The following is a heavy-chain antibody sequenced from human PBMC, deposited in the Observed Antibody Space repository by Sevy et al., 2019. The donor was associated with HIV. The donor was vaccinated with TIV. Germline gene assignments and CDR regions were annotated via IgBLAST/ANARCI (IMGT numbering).Heavy chain of an antibody. J-gene: IGHJ4*02. V-gene: IGHV3-23*01. D-gene: IGHD2-15*01. CDR2: ISASGAST. CDR1: GFTFSSYA. CDR3: AKLSCSDGNCFSIDY. Sequence: GGSLRLSCAASGFTFSSYAMTWVRQAPGKGLEWVSGISASGASTYYADSLKGRFTISRENSKNTLYLQINSLRAEDTAVYYCAKLSCSDGNCFSIDYWGQGTLVTVSS.